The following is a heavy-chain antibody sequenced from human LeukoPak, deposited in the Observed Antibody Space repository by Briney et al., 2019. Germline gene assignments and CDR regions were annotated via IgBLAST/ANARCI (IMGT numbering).Heavy chain of an antibody. CDR3: ARAVGHGSGSPRMDV. J-gene: IGHJ6*04. CDR2: IISSSSTI. V-gene: IGHV3-48*01. D-gene: IGHD3-10*01. Sequence: GGSLRLSCAASGFTFSSHSMNWVRQAPGKGLEWVSYIISSSSTIYYADSVKGRFTISRDNAKNSLYLQMNSLRADDTAVYYRARAVGHGSGSPRMDVWGNGTTVTVSS. CDR1: GFTFSSHS.